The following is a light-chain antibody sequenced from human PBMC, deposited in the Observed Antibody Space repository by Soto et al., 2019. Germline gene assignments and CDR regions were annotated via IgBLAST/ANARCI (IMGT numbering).Light chain of an antibody. Sequence: AIRMTQSPSSFSASTGDRVTITCRASQGISSYLAWYQQKPGKAHKLLIYAASTLQSGVPSRFSGSGSGTDFTLTISCLQSEDFATYYCQQYYSYPLGFGQGTKLEIK. J-gene: IGKJ2*03. CDR3: QQYYSYPLG. CDR2: AAS. CDR1: QGISSY. V-gene: IGKV1-8*01.